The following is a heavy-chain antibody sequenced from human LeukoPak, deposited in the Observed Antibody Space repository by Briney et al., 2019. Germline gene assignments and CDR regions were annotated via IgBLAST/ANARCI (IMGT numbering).Heavy chain of an antibody. J-gene: IGHJ4*02. CDR1: GGSISSSSYY. D-gene: IGHD5-18*01. V-gene: IGHV4-39*07. Sequence: SETLSLTCTVSGGSISSSSYYWGWIRQPPGKGLEWIGSIYYSGSTYYNPSLKSRVTISVDTPKNQFSLKLSSVTAADTAVYYCARDSYMVTGIDYWGQGTLVTVSS. CDR3: ARDSYMVTGIDY. CDR2: IYYSGST.